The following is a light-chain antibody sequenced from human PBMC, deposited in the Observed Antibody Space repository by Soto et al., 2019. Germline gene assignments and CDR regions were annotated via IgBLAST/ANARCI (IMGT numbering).Light chain of an antibody. Sequence: DIQMTQSPSSLSASVGDRVTITCQASQDTSNYLNWYQQKPGKAPKLLIYDASNLETGVPARFSGSGSGTDFTLTISSLRPEDIATYYCQQYDSLPRTFGQGTKVEIK. J-gene: IGKJ1*01. CDR1: QDTSNY. V-gene: IGKV1-33*01. CDR3: QQYDSLPRT. CDR2: DAS.